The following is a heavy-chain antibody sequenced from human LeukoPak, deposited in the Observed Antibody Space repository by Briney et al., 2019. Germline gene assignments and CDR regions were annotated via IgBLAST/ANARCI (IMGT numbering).Heavy chain of an antibody. Sequence: GGSLRLSCAASGFTFSSYAMSWVRQAPGKGLEWVSAISGSGGSTYYAYSVKGRFTISRDNSKNTLFLQMNSLRAEDTAVYYCVRGEYNWNDLHLWGQGTLVTVSS. CDR1: GFTFSSYA. V-gene: IGHV3-23*01. CDR2: ISGSGGST. CDR3: VRGEYNWNDLHL. D-gene: IGHD1-20*01. J-gene: IGHJ5*02.